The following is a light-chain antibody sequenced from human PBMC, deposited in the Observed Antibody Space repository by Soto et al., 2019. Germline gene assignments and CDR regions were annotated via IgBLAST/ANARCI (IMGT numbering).Light chain of an antibody. CDR1: SSDVGGYNY. Sequence: QSVLTQPASVSGSPGQSITISCTGTSSDVGGYNYVSWYQHHPGKATKLMIFDVSNRPSGVSNRFSGSKSGNTASLTISCLQFEDEADYYCSSYTTSNTRQIVFGTGTKV. J-gene: IGLJ1*01. CDR3: SSYTTSNTRQIV. CDR2: DVS. V-gene: IGLV2-14*03.